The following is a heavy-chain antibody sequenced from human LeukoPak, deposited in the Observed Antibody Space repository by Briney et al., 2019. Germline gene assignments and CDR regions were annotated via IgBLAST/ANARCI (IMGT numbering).Heavy chain of an antibody. CDR2: ISSSSSYI. V-gene: IGHV3-21*01. CDR3: AREVQTGYSSGWYSRPRGAFDP. D-gene: IGHD6-19*01. CDR1: GFTLSTYS. J-gene: IGHJ5*02. Sequence: GGSLRLSCGTSGFTLSTYSMNWVRQAPGKRLEWVSSISSSSSYIYYGDSVKGRFTISRDNARNSLYLEMNSLRAEDTAVYYCAREVQTGYSSGWYSRPRGAFDPWGQGTLVTVSS.